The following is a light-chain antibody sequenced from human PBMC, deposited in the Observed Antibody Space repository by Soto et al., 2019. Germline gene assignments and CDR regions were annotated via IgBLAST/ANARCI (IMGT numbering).Light chain of an antibody. V-gene: IGKV1-5*03. CDR3: QQYCDYSWT. CDR1: QSIGIW. J-gene: IGKJ1*01. Sequence: IQMTQSPSTVSASVGDRVAISCRASQSIGIWLAWYQQKPGKAPRFLIYTASTLLGGVPSRFSGSGSGTEFTLTLISLHPDDFATYYRQQYCDYSWTFGQGTKVEIK. CDR2: TAS.